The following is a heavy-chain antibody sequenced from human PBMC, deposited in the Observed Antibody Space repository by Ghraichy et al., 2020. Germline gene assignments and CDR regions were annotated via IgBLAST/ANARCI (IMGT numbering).Heavy chain of an antibody. CDR3: ARDYYGSGSQDAFDI. D-gene: IGHD3-10*01. CDR2: IIPIFGTA. Sequence: SVKVSCKASGGTFSSYAISWVRQAPGQGLEWMGGIIPIFGTANYAQKFQGRVTITADESTSTAYMELSSLRSEDTAVYYCARDYYGSGSQDAFDIWGQGTMVTVSS. V-gene: IGHV1-69*13. J-gene: IGHJ3*02. CDR1: GGTFSSYA.